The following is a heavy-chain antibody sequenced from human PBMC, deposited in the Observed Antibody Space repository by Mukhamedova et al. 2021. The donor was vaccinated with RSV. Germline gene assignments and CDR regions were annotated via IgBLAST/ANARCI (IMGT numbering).Heavy chain of an antibody. CDR3: ARGYDFWSGYSFNGMDV. J-gene: IGHJ6*02. CDR2: INPNSGGT. D-gene: IGHD3-3*01. V-gene: IGHV1-2*02. Sequence: GWINPNSGGTNYAQKFQGRVTTTRDTSISTAYMELSRLRSDDTAVYYCARGYDFWSGYSFNGMDVWGQGTTVTVSS.